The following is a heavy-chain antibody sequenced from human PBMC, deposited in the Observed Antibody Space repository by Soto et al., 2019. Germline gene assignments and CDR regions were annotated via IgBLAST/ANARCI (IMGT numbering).Heavy chain of an antibody. CDR2: ISDRGSA. CDR1: GASITSGHL. V-gene: IGHV4-4*02. J-gene: IGHJ6*02. CDR3: TRSTHAMNGGSHYMALDDDLVTGMDV. D-gene: IGHD3-16*01. Sequence: QVQLQESGPRLVTPSGALSLTCSVSGASITSGHLWTWVRQSPGKGLEWIGEISDRGSAYSNPSLKSRVSLSVDKSQTQFSLRLTSVTASDTAIFYCTRSTHAMNGGSHYMALDDDLVTGMDVWGPGTTVTVSS.